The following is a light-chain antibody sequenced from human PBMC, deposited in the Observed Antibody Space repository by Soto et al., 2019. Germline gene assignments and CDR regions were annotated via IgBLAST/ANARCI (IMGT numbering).Light chain of an antibody. J-gene: IGKJ2*01. CDR3: QHLDSYPRT. V-gene: IGKV1-9*01. CDR1: QGISSI. CDR2: AAS. Sequence: DIHLTQSPTFLSASIGDRVTITCRASQGISSILAWYQQKPGKAPKLLIYAASTLQSGVPSRFSGSWSGTDFTLTISSLQPEYFATYYWQHLDSYPRTFGQGTKLEIK.